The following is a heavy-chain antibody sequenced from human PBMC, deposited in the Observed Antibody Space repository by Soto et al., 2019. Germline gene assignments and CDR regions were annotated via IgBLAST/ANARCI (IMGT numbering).Heavy chain of an antibody. CDR1: GFTFSSYA. V-gene: IGHV3-64D*08. Sequence: GGSLRLSCSASGFTFSSYAMHWVRQAPGKGLEYVSAISSNGGSTYYADSVKGRFTISRDNSKNTLYLQMSSLRAEDTAVYYCVGGGPVAGTESNWFDPWGQGTLVTVSS. D-gene: IGHD6-19*01. J-gene: IGHJ5*02. CDR3: VGGGPVAGTESNWFDP. CDR2: ISSNGGST.